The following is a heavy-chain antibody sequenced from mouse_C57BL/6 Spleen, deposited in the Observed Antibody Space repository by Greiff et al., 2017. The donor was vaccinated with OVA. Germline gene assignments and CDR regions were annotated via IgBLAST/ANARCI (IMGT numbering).Heavy chain of an antibody. D-gene: IGHD2-4*01. CDR1: GYTFTSYW. J-gene: IGHJ4*01. Sequence: VKLQQPGAELVMPGASVKLSCKASGYTFTSYWMHWVKQRPGQGLEWIGEIDPSDSYTNYNQKFKGKSTLTVDKSSSTAYMQLSSLTSEDSAVYYCARTAYYDPSYAMDYWGQGTSVTVSS. CDR2: IDPSDSYT. CDR3: ARTAYYDPSYAMDY. V-gene: IGHV1-69*01.